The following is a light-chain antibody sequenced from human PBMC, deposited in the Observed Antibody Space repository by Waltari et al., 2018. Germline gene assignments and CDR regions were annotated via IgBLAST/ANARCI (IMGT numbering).Light chain of an antibody. CDR2: DAP. CDR3: QQRSNWPPVLT. J-gene: IGKJ3*01. CDR1: PSVSSY. Sequence: EIVLTQSPATLSLYPGERATLSCRASPSVSSYLAWYQQKPGHAPRLLIYDAPNRATGIPARFSGSGSGTDFTLTISSLEPEDFAVYYCQQRSNWPPVLTFGPGTKVDIK. V-gene: IGKV3-11*01.